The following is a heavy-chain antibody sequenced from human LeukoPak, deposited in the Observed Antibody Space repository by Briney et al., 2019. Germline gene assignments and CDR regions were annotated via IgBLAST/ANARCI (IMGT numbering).Heavy chain of an antibody. CDR2: IKSKTHGGTT. D-gene: IGHD6-19*01. CDR3: ATGPERGLAVPGTGGFDY. V-gene: IGHV3-15*01. CDR1: GFTFSNAW. J-gene: IGHJ4*02. Sequence: GGSLRLSCVGSGFTFSNAWMIWVRQAPGEGLEWVGRIKSKTHGGTTDYAAPVKGRFTVSRDDSKDTLYLSMNSLRTEDTAIYYCATGPERGLAVPGTGGFDYWGPGTLVTVSS.